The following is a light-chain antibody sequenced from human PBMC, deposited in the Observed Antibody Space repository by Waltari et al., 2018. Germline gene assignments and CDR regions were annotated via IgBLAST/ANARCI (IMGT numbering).Light chain of an antibody. CDR1: QGISSY. CDR2: AAS. Sequence: AIRMTQSPSSLSASTGDRVTNTCRASQGISSYLAWYQQKPGKAPKLLIYAASTLQSGVPSRFSGSGSGTDFTLTISCLQSEDFATYYCQQYYSYPRTFGQGTKLEI. CDR3: QQYYSYPRT. J-gene: IGKJ2*01. V-gene: IGKV1-8*01.